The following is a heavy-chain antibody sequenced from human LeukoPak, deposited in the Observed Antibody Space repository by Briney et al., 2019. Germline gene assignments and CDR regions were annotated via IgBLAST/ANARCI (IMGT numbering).Heavy chain of an antibody. D-gene: IGHD4-17*01. CDR1: GGSISSYY. CDR2: IYYSGST. CDR3: ARATTVTTPADY. Sequence: PGETLSLTCTVSGGSISSYYWSWIRQPPGKGLEWIGYIYYSGSTSYNPSLKSRVTISVDTSKNQFSLKLSSVTAADTAVYYCARATTVTTPADYWGRGTLVPVSS. V-gene: IGHV4-59*06. J-gene: IGHJ4*02.